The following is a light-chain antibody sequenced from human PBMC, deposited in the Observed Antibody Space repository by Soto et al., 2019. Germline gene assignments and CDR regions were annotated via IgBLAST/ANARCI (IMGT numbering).Light chain of an antibody. CDR2: DVS. J-gene: IGKJ3*01. Sequence: ETLLTQSPATLSLSPGERATLSCRASQSVNGFLAWYQQKPGQAPRLLIYDVSYMAASIPTRFSGSGSGTDYTLTIGSLEPEDFSVYYCQQRINWPATVGPGTKVVIK. V-gene: IGKV3-11*01. CDR3: QQRINWPAT. CDR1: QSVNGF.